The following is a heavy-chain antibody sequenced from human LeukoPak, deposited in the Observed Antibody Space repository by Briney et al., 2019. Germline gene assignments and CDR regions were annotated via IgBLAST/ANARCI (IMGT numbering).Heavy chain of an antibody. CDR2: IKSKTDGGTT. V-gene: IGHV3-15*01. CDR3: TTETGGAVAGTYFDY. CDR1: GFTFSNAW. D-gene: IGHD6-19*01. J-gene: IGHJ4*02. Sequence: GGSLRLSCAVSGFTFSNAWMSWVRQAPGKGLEWVGRIKSKTDGGTTDYAAPVKGRFTISRDDSKNTLYLQMNSLKTEDTAVYYCTTETGGAVAGTYFDYWGQGTLVTVSS.